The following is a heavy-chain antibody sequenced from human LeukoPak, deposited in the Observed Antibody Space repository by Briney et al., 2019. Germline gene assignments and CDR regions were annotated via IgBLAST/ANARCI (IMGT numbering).Heavy chain of an antibody. Sequence: ASVKVSCKASGGNFNTYAISWVRQAPGQGLEWMGIINPRGYSTSYAQKFQGRVTMTRDTSTSTVYMELSSLRSEDTAVYYCARDSGGSSTFDYWGQGTLVTVSS. D-gene: IGHD2-15*01. V-gene: IGHV1-46*02. CDR3: ARDSGGSSTFDY. J-gene: IGHJ4*02. CDR1: GGNFNTYA. CDR2: INPRGYST.